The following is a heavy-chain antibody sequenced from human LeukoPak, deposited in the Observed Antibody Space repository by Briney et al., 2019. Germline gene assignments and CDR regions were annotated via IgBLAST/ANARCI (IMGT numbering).Heavy chain of an antibody. Sequence: GESLKISCKGSGYSFTNYWIGWVRQMPGKGLEWMGIIYPGGSDTRYSPSFQGQVTISADKSISTAYLQWSSLKASDTAMYYCARQNYYDSSGPYFDYWGQGTLVTVSS. CDR1: GYSFTNYW. D-gene: IGHD3-22*01. CDR2: IYPGGSDT. CDR3: ARQNYYDSSGPYFDY. V-gene: IGHV5-51*01. J-gene: IGHJ4*02.